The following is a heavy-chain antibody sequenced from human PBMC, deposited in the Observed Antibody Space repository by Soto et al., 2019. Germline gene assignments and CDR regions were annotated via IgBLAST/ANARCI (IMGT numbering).Heavy chain of an antibody. J-gene: IGHJ6*02. Sequence: QVQLVESGGGVVQPGRSLRLSCAASGFTFSSYAMHWVRQAPGKGLEWVAVISYDGSNKYYADSVKGRFTISRDNSKNTLYLQMNSLRAEDTAVYYCAREGGHCSCGSCYFYYYYVMDVWGQGTTVTVSS. CDR1: GFTFSSYA. CDR2: ISYDGSNK. CDR3: AREGGHCSCGSCYFYYYYVMDV. D-gene: IGHD2-15*01. V-gene: IGHV3-30-3*01.